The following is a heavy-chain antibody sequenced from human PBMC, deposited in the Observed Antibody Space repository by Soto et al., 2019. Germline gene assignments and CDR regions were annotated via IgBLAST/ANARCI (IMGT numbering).Heavy chain of an antibody. V-gene: IGHV3-23*01. CDR1: GFTFSSYA. CDR2: ISGSGGST. Sequence: GGSLRLSCAASGFTFSSYAMSWVRQAPGKGLEWVSAISGSGGSTYYADSVKGRFTISRDNSKNTLYLQMNSLRAEDTAVYYCAKGDTPKPGGPYYYYGMDVWGQGTTVTVSS. D-gene: IGHD3-16*01. J-gene: IGHJ6*02. CDR3: AKGDTPKPGGPYYYYGMDV.